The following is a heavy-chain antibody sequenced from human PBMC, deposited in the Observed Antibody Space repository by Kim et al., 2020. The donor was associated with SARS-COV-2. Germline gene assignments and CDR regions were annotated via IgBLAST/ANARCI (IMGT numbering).Heavy chain of an antibody. CDR3: ARHPTGYPSRFDA. D-gene: IGHD1-1*01. CDR2: ISYSGTT. Sequence: SETLSLTCTVSGASISTSPYNWGWIRQPPGMGLEWIGTISYSGTTYYNLSLNSRVTISVDTSKNQFSLKLSSVTAADTAVYFCARHPTGYPSRFDAWGQGSLVTVSS. V-gene: IGHV4-39*01. CDR1: GASISTSPYN. J-gene: IGHJ5*02.